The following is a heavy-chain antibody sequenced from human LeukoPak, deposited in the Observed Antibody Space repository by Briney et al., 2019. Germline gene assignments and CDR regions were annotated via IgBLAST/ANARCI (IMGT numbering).Heavy chain of an antibody. CDR3: AREDYDILTGYSEDP. CDR1: GGSFSGYY. D-gene: IGHD3-9*01. Sequence: PSETLSLTCAVYGGSFSGYYWSWIRQPPGKGLEWIGEINHSGSTNYNPSLKSRVTISVDTSKNQFSLKPSSVTAADTAVYYCAREDYDILTGYSEDPWGQGTLVTVSS. CDR2: INHSGST. V-gene: IGHV4-34*01. J-gene: IGHJ5*02.